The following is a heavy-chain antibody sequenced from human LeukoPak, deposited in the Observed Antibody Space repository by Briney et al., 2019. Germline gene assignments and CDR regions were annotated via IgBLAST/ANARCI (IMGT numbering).Heavy chain of an antibody. J-gene: IGHJ4*02. CDR2: ISGSGGST. CDR3: AKDKSSGTFDY. CDR1: GFTFSSYD. Sequence: GGSLRLSCAASGFTFSSYDMHWVRQAPGKGLEWVSAISGSGGSTYYADSVKGRFTISRDNSKNTLYLQMNSLRAEDTAVYYCAKDKSSGTFDYWGQGTLVTVSS. V-gene: IGHV3-23*01.